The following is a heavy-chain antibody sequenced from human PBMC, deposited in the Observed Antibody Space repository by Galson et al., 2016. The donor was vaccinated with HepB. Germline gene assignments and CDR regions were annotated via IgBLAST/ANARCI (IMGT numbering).Heavy chain of an antibody. CDR3: AKGGPQGTGTLDS. J-gene: IGHJ4*02. Sequence: SLRLSCAASGFIFSDDWKHWVRQTAGRGLVYIAHIDEEGSETSYADSVKGRFTISRDNAKNTVFLQMNRLRADDTAVYFCAKGGPQGTGTLDSWGQGTQVTVSS. D-gene: IGHD1-1*01. CDR2: IDEEGSET. V-gene: IGHV3-74*01. CDR1: GFIFSDDW.